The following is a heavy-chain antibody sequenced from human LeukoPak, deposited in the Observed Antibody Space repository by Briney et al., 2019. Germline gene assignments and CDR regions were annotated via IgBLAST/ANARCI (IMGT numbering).Heavy chain of an antibody. CDR2: INHSGST. Sequence: SETLSLTCAVYGGSFSGYYWSWIRQPPGKGREWIGEINHSGSTNYNPSLKSRVTISVDTSKNQFALKLSSVTAADTAVYYCARGTYCSSTSCYHDLDYWGQGTLVTVSS. V-gene: IGHV4-34*01. D-gene: IGHD2-2*01. CDR1: GGSFSGYY. J-gene: IGHJ4*02. CDR3: ARGTYCSSTSCYHDLDY.